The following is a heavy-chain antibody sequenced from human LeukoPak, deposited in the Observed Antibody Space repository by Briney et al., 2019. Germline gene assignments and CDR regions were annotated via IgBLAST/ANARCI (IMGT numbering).Heavy chain of an antibody. CDR1: GFTFSDYY. Sequence: GGSLRLSCAASGFTFSDYYMSWIRQAPGKGLEWVSSISSSSSYIYYADSVKGRFTISRDNAKNSLYLQMNSLRAEDTAVYYCARIPRRVVDYWGQGTLVTVSS. CDR2: ISSSSSYI. D-gene: IGHD3-3*01. V-gene: IGHV3-11*06. CDR3: ARIPRRVVDY. J-gene: IGHJ4*02.